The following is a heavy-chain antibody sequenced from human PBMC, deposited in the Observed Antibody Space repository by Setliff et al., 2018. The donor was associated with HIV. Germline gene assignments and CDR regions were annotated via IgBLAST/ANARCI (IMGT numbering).Heavy chain of an antibody. CDR3: AICGYRAVASIYHYYGMDV. V-gene: IGHV3-74*01. CDR1: GFTFSSYW. CDR2: SNSDGSST. D-gene: IGHD6-19*01. Sequence: GGSLRLSCAASGFTFSSYWMHWVRQAPGRGLVWVSRSNSDGSSTSYADSVKGRFTISRDNVKNSLYLQMNSLRAEDTAVYYCAICGYRAVASIYHYYGMDVWGQGTTVTVSS. J-gene: IGHJ6*02.